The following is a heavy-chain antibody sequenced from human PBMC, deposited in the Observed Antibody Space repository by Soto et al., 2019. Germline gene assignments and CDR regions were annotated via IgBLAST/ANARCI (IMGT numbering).Heavy chain of an antibody. CDR1: GFTFSSYG. CDR2: ISYDGSNT. V-gene: IGHV3-30*18. D-gene: IGHD6-19*01. CDR3: AKGRRIAVAGGDAFDI. J-gene: IGHJ3*02. Sequence: LRLSCAASGFTFSSYGMHWVRQAPGKGLEWVAVISYDGSNTYYADSVKGRFTISRDNSKNTLYLQMNSLRAEDTAVYYCAKGRRIAVAGGDAFDIWGQGTMVTVS.